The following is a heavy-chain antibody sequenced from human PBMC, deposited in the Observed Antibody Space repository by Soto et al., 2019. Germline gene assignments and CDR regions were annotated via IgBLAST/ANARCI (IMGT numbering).Heavy chain of an antibody. D-gene: IGHD2-2*01. CDR1: GGSISSYY. V-gene: IGHV4-4*07. Sequence: PEEPLSLTCTVSGGSISSYYWGWIRQPAGKGLEWIGRIYTSGSTNYNPSLKSRVTMSVDTSKNQFSLKLSSVTAADTAVYYCARACSSNSCYDVFDYWGQGTLVTVSS. CDR3: ARACSSNSCYDVFDY. CDR2: IYTSGST. J-gene: IGHJ4*02.